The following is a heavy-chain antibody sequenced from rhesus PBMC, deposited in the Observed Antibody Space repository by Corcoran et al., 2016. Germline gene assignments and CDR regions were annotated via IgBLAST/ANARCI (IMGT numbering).Heavy chain of an antibody. D-gene: IGHD6-31*01. Sequence: QLQLQESGPGLVKPSETLSLTCTVSGGSISSNYWSWIRQPPGKELEEIGRISGSGESTDYNPSLKSRVTNSTDTSKNQFSLKLSSVTAADTAVYYCARDRRIAAAGTGFDYWGQGVLVTVSS. CDR2: ISGSGEST. CDR3: ARDRRIAAAGTGFDY. J-gene: IGHJ4*01. V-gene: IGHV4-173*01. CDR1: GGSISSNY.